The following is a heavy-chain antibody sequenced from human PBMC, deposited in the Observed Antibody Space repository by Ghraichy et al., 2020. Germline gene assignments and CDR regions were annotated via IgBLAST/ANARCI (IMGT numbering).Heavy chain of an antibody. D-gene: IGHD1-26*01. V-gene: IGHV4-4*09. J-gene: IGHJ3*02. CDR1: GGSTSNNY. Sequence: SETLSLTCSVSGGSTSNNYWSWIRQPPGKGLEWIGFIFPSGGTNYNASFKSRVSISLDTSRSQVYLTLTSVTAADTGTYFCARFSGSYYTHSPRAFDIWGQGTTVTVSS. CDR2: IFPSGGT. CDR3: ARFSGSYYTHSPRAFDI.